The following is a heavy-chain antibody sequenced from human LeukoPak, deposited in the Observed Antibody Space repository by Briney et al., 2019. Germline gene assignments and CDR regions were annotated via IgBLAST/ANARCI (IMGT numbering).Heavy chain of an antibody. CDR3: ARDRESGYSDY. CDR2: IYSGGST. CDR1: GFTVSSNY. Sequence: GGSLRLSCASTGFTVSSNYMNWVREAPGKALEWVSVIYSGGSTYYADSVKGRFTISRDNSKNTLYLQMNSLRAEGTALYYCARDRESGYSDYWGQGTLVTVPS. J-gene: IGHJ4*02. V-gene: IGHV3-66*01. D-gene: IGHD2-15*01.